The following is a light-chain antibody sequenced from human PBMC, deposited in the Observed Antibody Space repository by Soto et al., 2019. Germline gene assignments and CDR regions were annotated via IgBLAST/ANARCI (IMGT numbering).Light chain of an antibody. V-gene: IGLV2-8*01. J-gene: IGLJ2*01. CDR1: SSDIGHYDY. CDR3: SSYGGSNNLV. CDR2: EVS. Sequence: QSVLTQPPSASGSPGQSVTISCTGTSSDIGHYDYVSWYQHQPGKAPKLMIYEVSKRPSGVPDRFSGSKFGYTASLTVSGLQVEDEADYYCSSYGGSNNLVFGGGTQLTVL.